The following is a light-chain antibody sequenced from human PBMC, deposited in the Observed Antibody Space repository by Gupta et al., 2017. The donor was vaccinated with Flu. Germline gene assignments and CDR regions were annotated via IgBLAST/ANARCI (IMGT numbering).Light chain of an antibody. J-gene: IGKJ1*01. Sequence: DIVLTQSPSFVSASVGNSVTITCRADQSPSKWLAWYQQKPGRVPKLLIYETSNLQPGVPARFSGSRTGTNFTLTISSLQPADFATYFCQQGNSLPWTFGPGTTV. CDR1: QSPSKW. V-gene: IGKV1-12*01. CDR3: QQGNSLPWT. CDR2: ETS.